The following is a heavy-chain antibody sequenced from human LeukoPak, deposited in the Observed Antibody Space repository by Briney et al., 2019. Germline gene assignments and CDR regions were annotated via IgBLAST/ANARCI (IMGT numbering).Heavy chain of an antibody. J-gene: IGHJ4*02. Sequence: ASVKVSCKASGYTFTSYGISWVRQAPGQGLEWMGWISAYNGNTNYAQKLQGSVTMTTDTSTSTAYMELRSLRSDDTAVYYCARDRPQVLWFGELIDYWGQGTLVNVSS. V-gene: IGHV1-18*04. CDR2: ISAYNGNT. CDR3: ARDRPQVLWFGELIDY. D-gene: IGHD3-10*01. CDR1: GYTFTSYG.